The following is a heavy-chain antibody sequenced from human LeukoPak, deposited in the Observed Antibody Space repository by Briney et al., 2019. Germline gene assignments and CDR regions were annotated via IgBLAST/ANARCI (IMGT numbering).Heavy chain of an antibody. CDR2: IWYDGSNK. Sequence: PGRSLRLSCAASGFTFSSCGMHWLRQAPGKGLEWVALIWYDGSNKYYADSVKGRFTIYRDNSKNTLYLQMNSLRAEDTAVYYCARDMGIAAAAVDYWGQGTLVTVSS. V-gene: IGHV3-33*01. CDR3: ARDMGIAAAAVDY. CDR1: GFTFSSCG. D-gene: IGHD6-13*01. J-gene: IGHJ4*02.